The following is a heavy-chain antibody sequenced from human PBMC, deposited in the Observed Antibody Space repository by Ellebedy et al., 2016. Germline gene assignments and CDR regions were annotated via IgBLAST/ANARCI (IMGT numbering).Heavy chain of an antibody. D-gene: IGHD1-14*01. Sequence: GGSLRLSXAASGFTFSSYGMHWVRQAPGKGLEWVAVISYDGSNKYYVDSVKGRFTISRDISMNTLSLQMNSLRAEDTAVYYCARGGAPELRGAYYYYYMDVWGKGTTVTVSS. V-gene: IGHV3-30*03. CDR1: GFTFSSYG. CDR3: ARGGAPELRGAYYYYYMDV. CDR2: ISYDGSNK. J-gene: IGHJ6*03.